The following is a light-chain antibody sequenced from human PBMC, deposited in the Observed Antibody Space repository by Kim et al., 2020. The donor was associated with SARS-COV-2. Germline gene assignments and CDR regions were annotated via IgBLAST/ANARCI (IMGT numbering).Light chain of an antibody. CDR1: STDVGDYDF. CDR3: SSFRSSSNYV. V-gene: IGLV2-14*03. Sequence: GQSLAISCTGTSTDVGDYDFVAWYQQHPGKAPKLMIFDVRHRPSGVSNRFSGTKYGNTAYLTISGLQAEDEADYYCSSFRSSSNYVFGTGTKVTVL. J-gene: IGLJ1*01. CDR2: DVR.